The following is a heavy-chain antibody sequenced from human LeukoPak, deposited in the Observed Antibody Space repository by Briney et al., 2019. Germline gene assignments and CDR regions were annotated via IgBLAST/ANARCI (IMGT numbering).Heavy chain of an antibody. J-gene: IGHJ4*02. CDR3: ARVTGYYYGSGSYPYYFDY. CDR2: INHSGST. Sequence: SETLSLTCTVSGGSISSSSYYWGWIRQPPWKGLEWIGEINHSGSTNYNPSLKSRVTISVDTSKNQFSLKLSSVTAADTAVYYCARVTGYYYGSGSYPYYFDYWGQGTLVTVSS. CDR1: GGSISSSSYY. D-gene: IGHD3-10*01. V-gene: IGHV4-39*07.